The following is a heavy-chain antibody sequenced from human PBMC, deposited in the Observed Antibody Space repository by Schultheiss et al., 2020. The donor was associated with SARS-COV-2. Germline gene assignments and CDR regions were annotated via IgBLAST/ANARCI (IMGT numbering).Heavy chain of an antibody. J-gene: IGHJ4*02. CDR3: ARMAAAVLAYY. CDR1: GGSISSYY. Sequence: SETLSLTCTVSGGSISSYYWSWIRQPAGKGLEWIGEINHSGSTNYNPSLKSRVTISVDTSKNQFSLKLSSVTAADTAVYYCARMAAAVLAYYWGQGTLVTVSS. D-gene: IGHD6-13*01. V-gene: IGHV4-34*01. CDR2: INHSGST.